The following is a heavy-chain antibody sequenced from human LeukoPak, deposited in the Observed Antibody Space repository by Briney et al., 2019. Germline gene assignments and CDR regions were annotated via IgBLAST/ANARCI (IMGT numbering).Heavy chain of an antibody. CDR1: GGTFSSYA. CDR2: IIPIFGTA. D-gene: IGHD6-19*01. V-gene: IGHV1-69*05. J-gene: IGHJ4*02. Sequence: GASVKVSCKASGGTFSSYAISWVRKAPGQGLEWMGRIIPIFGTANYAQKFQGRVTITTDESTSTAYMELSSLRSEDTAVYYCAREDSSGWSQFDYWGQGTLVTVSS. CDR3: AREDSSGWSQFDY.